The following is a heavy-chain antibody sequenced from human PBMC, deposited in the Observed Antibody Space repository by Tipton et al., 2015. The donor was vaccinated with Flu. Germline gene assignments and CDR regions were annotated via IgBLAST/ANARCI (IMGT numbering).Heavy chain of an antibody. Sequence: TLSLTCNVPGDSISTGSHYWNWIRQPAGKGLEWIGRIYTSGSTNYNASLNGRVTMSVDPSKGQLSLRLSSATAADTAKYYCARDLRGYSGYTGGDAFDVWGQGTMVTVSS. CDR3: ARDLRGYSGYTGGDAFDV. CDR2: IYTSGST. CDR1: GDSISTGSHY. V-gene: IGHV4-61*02. D-gene: IGHD5-12*01. J-gene: IGHJ3*01.